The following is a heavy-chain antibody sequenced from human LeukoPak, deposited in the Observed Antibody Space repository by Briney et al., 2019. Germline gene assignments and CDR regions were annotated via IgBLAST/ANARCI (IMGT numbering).Heavy chain of an antibody. V-gene: IGHV4-30-4*01. D-gene: IGHD3-10*01. Sequence: PSETLSLTCSVSGGSISSGDHYWSWIRQPPGKGLEWIGNIYYSGSTNYNASSKSRITISVDTSRNQFSLKLTSVTAADTAVYFCARDSALLWFGELDSWGQGTVVTVSS. CDR2: IYYSGST. J-gene: IGHJ5*02. CDR3: ARDSALLWFGELDS. CDR1: GGSISSGDHY.